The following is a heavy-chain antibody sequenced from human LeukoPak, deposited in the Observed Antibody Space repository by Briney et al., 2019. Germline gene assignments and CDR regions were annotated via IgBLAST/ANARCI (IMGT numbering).Heavy chain of an antibody. D-gene: IGHD6-13*01. CDR3: ARGGSSSSWFWID. J-gene: IGHJ4*02. V-gene: IGHV3-7*04. CDR2: IKKDGSEK. Sequence: GGSLRVSCAASGLTFSNYWMTWVRQAPGKGLEWVANIKKDGSEKYYLDSVKGRFSISRDNAKNSLYLQMNSLTVEDTAVYQCARGGSSSSWFWIDWGQGTLVTVSS. CDR1: GLTFSNYW.